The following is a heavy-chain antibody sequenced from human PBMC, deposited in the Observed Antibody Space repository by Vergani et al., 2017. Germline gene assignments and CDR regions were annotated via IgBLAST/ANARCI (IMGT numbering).Heavy chain of an antibody. CDR2: IYYSGST. J-gene: IGHJ1*01. CDR1: GGSISSSSYY. CDR3: ASPRGGGGLRLDFQH. Sequence: QLQLQESGPGLVKPSETLSLTCTVSGGSISSSSYYWGWIRQPPGKGLEWIGSIYYSGSTYYNPSLKSRVTISVDTSKNQFSLKLSSVTAADTAVYYCASPRGGGGLRLDFQHWGQGTLVTVSS. D-gene: IGHD2-15*01. V-gene: IGHV4-39*01.